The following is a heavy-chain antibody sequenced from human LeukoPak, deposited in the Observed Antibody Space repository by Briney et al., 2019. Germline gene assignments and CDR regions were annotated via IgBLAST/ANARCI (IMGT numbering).Heavy chain of an antibody. CDR1: GYTFTSYG. CDR3: ARDAITMVRGVISTRYYFDY. CDR2: ISAYNGNT. V-gene: IGHV1-18*01. J-gene: IGHJ4*02. D-gene: IGHD3-10*01. Sequence: GASVKVSCKASGYTFTSYGISWVRQAPGQGLEWMGWISAYNGNTNYAQKLQGRVTMTTDTSTSTAYMELRSLRPDDTAVYYCARDAITMVRGVISTRYYFDYWGQGTLVTVSS.